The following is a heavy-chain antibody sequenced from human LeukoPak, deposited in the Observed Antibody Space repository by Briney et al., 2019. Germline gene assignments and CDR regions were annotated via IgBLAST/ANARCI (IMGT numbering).Heavy chain of an antibody. CDR3: AKGEKTRPFGGVIDY. V-gene: IGHV3-23*01. D-gene: IGHD3-16*02. Sequence: PGGSLRLSCAASGFTFSSYAMSWVRQAPGKGLEWVSAVSDSGGSTYYADSVKGRFIISRDNSKNTLYLQMNRLRAEDTAVYYCAKGEKTRPFGGVIDYWGQGTLVTVSS. CDR2: VSDSGGST. CDR1: GFTFSSYA. J-gene: IGHJ4*02.